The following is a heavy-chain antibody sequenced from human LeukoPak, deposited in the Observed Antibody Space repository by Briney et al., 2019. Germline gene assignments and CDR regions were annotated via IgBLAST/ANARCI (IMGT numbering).Heavy chain of an antibody. CDR3: ARVGGGNYYYYGMDV. CDR2: IYYSVST. Sequence: SETLSLTCTVSGGSISSYYWSWIRQPPGKGLEWIGYIYYSVSTNYNTSLKSRVTISVDTSKNQVSLNLSSVTAADTAVYYCARVGGGNYYYYGMDVWGQGTTVTVSS. CDR1: GGSISSYY. D-gene: IGHD4-23*01. V-gene: IGHV4-59*01. J-gene: IGHJ6*02.